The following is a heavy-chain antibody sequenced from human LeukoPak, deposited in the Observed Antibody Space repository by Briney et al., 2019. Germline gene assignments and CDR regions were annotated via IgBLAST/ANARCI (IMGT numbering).Heavy chain of an antibody. CDR3: ARNGYCTNGVCYYDY. CDR1: GFTFSSYT. CDR2: ITSSSSPI. Sequence: SGGSLRLSCAASGFTFSSYTMNWVRKAPGKGLEWISYITSSSSPIYYADSVKGRFTISRDNAKNSLYLQINSLRVEDTAVYYCARNGYCTNGVCYYDYWGRGTLVTVSS. D-gene: IGHD2-8*01. J-gene: IGHJ4*02. V-gene: IGHV3-48*01.